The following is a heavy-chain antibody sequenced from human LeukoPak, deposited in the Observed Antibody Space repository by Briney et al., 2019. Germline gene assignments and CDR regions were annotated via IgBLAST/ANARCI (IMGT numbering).Heavy chain of an antibody. V-gene: IGHV1-2*02. J-gene: IGHJ6*02. CDR2: INPNSGDT. D-gene: IGHD1-26*01. CDR3: ARDGSMDV. Sequence: ASVTVSCKTSGYTFSDYYMHWVRQAPGQGLEWMGWINPNSGDTNYAQKFQGRVTTTRDTSISTVSMELSRLRSDDTALYYCARDGSMDVWGQGTTVTVSS. CDR1: GYTFSDYY.